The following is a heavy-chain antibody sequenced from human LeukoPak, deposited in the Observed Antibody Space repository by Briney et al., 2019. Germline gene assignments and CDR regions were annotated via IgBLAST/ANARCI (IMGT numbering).Heavy chain of an antibody. J-gene: IGHJ6*03. D-gene: IGHD2-15*01. CDR1: GYTFTGYY. CDR3: LVATTGSYYYYYMDV. V-gene: IGHV1-2*06. Sequence: ASVKVSCKASGYTFTGYYTHWVRQAPGQGLEWMGRINPNSGGTNYAQKFQGRVTMTRDTSISTAYMELSRLRSDDTAVYYRLVATTGSYYYYYMDVWGKGTTVTVSS. CDR2: INPNSGGT.